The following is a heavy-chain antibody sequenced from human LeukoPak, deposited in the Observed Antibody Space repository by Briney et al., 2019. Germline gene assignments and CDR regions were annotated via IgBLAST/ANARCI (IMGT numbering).Heavy chain of an antibody. Sequence: GGSLRLSCAASGFTFSSHGMNWVRQAPGKGLEWVSGISPSGGITYYTDSVKGRFTISRDNSKNTQSLQMNSLRAEDTAVYYCAKDGGYGDVWGKGTTVTISS. CDR1: GFTFSSHG. D-gene: IGHD1-1*01. CDR2: ISPSGGIT. V-gene: IGHV3-23*01. J-gene: IGHJ6*04. CDR3: AKDGGYGDV.